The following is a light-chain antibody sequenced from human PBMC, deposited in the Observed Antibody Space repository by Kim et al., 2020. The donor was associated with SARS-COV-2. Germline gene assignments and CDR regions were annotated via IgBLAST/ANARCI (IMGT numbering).Light chain of an antibody. CDR3: CSYAGSYTWV. CDR1: TSDVGGYNY. CDR2: DVS. Sequence: GQSVTISCTGTTSDVGGYNYVSWYQHHPGKAPKLMIYDVSKRPSGVPDRFSGSKSGNTASLSISGLQGEDEADYYCCSYAGSYTWVFGGGTQLTVL. V-gene: IGLV2-11*01. J-gene: IGLJ3*02.